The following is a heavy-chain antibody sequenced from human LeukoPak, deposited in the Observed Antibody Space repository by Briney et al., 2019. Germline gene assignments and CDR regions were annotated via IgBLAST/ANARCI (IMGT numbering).Heavy chain of an antibody. Sequence: PSETLSLTCTVSGGSISSGGYYWSWIRQHPGKGLEWIGYIYYSGSTYYNPSLKSRVTISVDTSKNQFSLKLSSVTAADTAVYYCAREARYSYGSQVDYWGQGTLVTVSS. D-gene: IGHD5-18*01. CDR1: GGSISSGGYY. CDR2: IYYSGST. CDR3: AREARYSYGSQVDY. J-gene: IGHJ4*02. V-gene: IGHV4-31*03.